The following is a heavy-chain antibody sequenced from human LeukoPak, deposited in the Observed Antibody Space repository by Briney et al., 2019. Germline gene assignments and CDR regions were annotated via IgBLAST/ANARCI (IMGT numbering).Heavy chain of an antibody. J-gene: IGHJ5*02. CDR1: GFTFSSYA. V-gene: IGHV3-30*04. Sequence: AGGSLRLSCAASGFTFSSYAMHWVRQAPGKGLEWVAVISYDGSNKYYADSVKGRFTISRDNSKNTPYLQMNSLRAEDTAVYYCASDKRLDPWGQGTLVTVSS. CDR3: ASDKRLDP. CDR2: ISYDGSNK. D-gene: IGHD3-9*01.